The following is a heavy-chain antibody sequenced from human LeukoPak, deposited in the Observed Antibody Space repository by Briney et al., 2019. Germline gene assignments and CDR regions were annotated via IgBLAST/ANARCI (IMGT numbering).Heavy chain of an antibody. CDR1: GYTFSTYG. CDR2: ISPYNGNT. J-gene: IGHJ4*02. D-gene: IGHD3-10*01. V-gene: IGHV1-18*01. CDR3: ARANGGGLDY. Sequence: RASVKVSCKASGYTFSTYGISWVRQAPGQGLEWMGWISPYNGNTNYAQALQGRVTMTTDTSTTTAYMELRSLRSDDTAVYWCARANGGGLDYWGQGTLITVSS.